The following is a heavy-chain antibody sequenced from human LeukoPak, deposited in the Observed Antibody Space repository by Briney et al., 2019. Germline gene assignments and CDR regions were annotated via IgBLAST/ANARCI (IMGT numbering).Heavy chain of an antibody. V-gene: IGHV4-30-2*01. J-gene: IGHJ4*02. CDR3: ARGRGTGSYFHD. Sequence: SETLSLTCAVSGGSISSGGYSWSWIRQPPGKGLEWIGYIYHSGSTYYNPSLKSRVTISVDRSKNQFSLKLSSVTAADTAVYYCARGRGTGSYFHDWGQGTLVTVSS. CDR2: IYHSGST. D-gene: IGHD3/OR15-3a*01. CDR1: GGSISSGGYS.